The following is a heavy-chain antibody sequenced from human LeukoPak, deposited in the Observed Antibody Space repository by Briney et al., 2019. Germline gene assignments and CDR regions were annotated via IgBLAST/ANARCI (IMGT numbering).Heavy chain of an antibody. D-gene: IGHD3-10*01. CDR2: INSDGSST. CDR1: GFTFSSYW. CDR3: ARDRGSDAFDI. Sequence: GGSLRLSCAASGFTFSSYWMHWVRQAPGKGLVWVSRINSDGSSTSYADSVKDRFTISRDNAKNTLYLQMNSLRAEDTAVYYCARDRGSDAFDIWGQGTMVTVSS. V-gene: IGHV3-74*01. J-gene: IGHJ3*02.